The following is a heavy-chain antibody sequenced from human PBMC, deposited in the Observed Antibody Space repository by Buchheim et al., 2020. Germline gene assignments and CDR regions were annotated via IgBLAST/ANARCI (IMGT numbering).Heavy chain of an antibody. Sequence: EVQLVESGGGLVQPGGSLRLSCAASGFTFSSYWMSWVRQAPGKGLEWVANIKQDGSEKYYVDSVKGRFTISRDNAKNSLYLQMNSLRAEDTAVYYCAREVVGATGVYYYYYGMDVWGQETT. V-gene: IGHV3-7*01. D-gene: IGHD1-26*01. CDR3: AREVVGATGVYYYYYGMDV. CDR1: GFTFSSYW. J-gene: IGHJ6*02. CDR2: IKQDGSEK.